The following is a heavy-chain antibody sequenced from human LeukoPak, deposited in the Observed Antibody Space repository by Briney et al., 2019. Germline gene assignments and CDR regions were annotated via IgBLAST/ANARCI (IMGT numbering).Heavy chain of an antibody. D-gene: IGHD3-22*01. CDR3: AKKRGGIYDSRALDL. CDR1: GFTFSSYG. Sequence: GVSLRLSCAASGFTFSSYGMHWVRRAPGKGLEWGATISYDGSNVYYADFVKGRFTISRDNSKNPVYPELSGLRVEDTAVFHCAKKRGGIYDSRALDLWGQGTTVSVSS. CDR2: ISYDGSNV. J-gene: IGHJ6*02. V-gene: IGHV3-30-3*02.